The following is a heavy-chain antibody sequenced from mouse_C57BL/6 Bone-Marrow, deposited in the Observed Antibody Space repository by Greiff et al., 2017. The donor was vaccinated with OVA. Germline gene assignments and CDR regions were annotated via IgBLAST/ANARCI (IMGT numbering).Heavy chain of an antibody. CDR1: GFSFNTYA. V-gene: IGHV10-1*01. CDR2: IRSKSNNYAT. J-gene: IGHJ2*01. CDR3: VAGWDYFDY. Sequence: EVKLMESGGGLVQPKGSLKLSCAASGFSFNTYAMNWVRQAPGKGLEWVARIRSKSNNYATYYADSVKDRFTISRDDSESMLYLQMNNLKTEDTAMYYCVAGWDYFDYWGQGTTLTVSS. D-gene: IGHD1-1*02.